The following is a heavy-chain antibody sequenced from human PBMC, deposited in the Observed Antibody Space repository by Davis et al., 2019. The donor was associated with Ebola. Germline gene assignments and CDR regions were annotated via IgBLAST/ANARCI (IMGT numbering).Heavy chain of an antibody. Sequence: PGGSLRLSCAASGFTFSSYAMHWVRQAPGKGLEWVAVISYDGSNKYYADSVKGRFTISRDNSKNTLYLQMNSLRAEDTAVYYCARHRIGYSSGWYYNWFDPWGQGTLVTVSS. CDR1: GFTFSSYA. CDR3: ARHRIGYSSGWYYNWFDP. CDR2: ISYDGSNK. D-gene: IGHD6-19*01. J-gene: IGHJ5*02. V-gene: IGHV3-30-3*01.